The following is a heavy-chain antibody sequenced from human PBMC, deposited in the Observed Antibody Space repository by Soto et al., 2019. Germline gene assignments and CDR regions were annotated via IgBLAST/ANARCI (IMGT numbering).Heavy chain of an antibody. CDR1: GFSFSSYW. CDR2: IKQDGSEK. D-gene: IGHD3-10*01. V-gene: IGHV3-7*01. CDR3: AIWANLVARTFFDY. Sequence: AGGSLRLSCAASGFSFSSYWMSWVRQAPGKGLEWVANIKQDGSEKYYVDSVKGRFTISRDDAKNSLYLQMNSLRAEDTAVYYCAIWANLVARTFFDYSGQAPLVTVSS. J-gene: IGHJ4*02.